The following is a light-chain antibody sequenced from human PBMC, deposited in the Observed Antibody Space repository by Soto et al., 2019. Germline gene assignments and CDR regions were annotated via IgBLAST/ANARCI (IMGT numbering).Light chain of an antibody. CDR2: SNS. V-gene: IGLV1-44*01. J-gene: IGLJ2*01. CDR1: NSNVGTNV. Sequence: QSVLTQPPSVSGTPGQRVTISCSGSNSNVGTNVVNWYRQLPGTAPKLLIYSNSQRPSGVPDRFSGSKSGTTASLAISGLQSEDESDYYCAAWDDSLNGPVFGGGTKVTVL. CDR3: AAWDDSLNGPV.